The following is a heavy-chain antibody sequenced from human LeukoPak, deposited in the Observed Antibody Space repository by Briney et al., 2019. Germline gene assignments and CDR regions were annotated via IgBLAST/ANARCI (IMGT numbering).Heavy chain of an antibody. CDR3: ARGGGPVVVRRAFDI. CDR1: GFTFSSYW. Sequence: AGGSLRLSCAASGFTFSSYWMSWVRQAPGKGLEWVANINQDGGEKFYVDSVKGRFTISRDNAKNSLYLQMNSLRAEDTAMYYCARGGGPVVVRRAFDIWGQGTMVTVSS. CDR2: INQDGGEK. D-gene: IGHD2-21*01. J-gene: IGHJ3*02. V-gene: IGHV3-7*01.